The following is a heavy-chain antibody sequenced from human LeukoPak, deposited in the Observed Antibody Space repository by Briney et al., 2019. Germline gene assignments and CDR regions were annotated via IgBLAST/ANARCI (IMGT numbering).Heavy chain of an antibody. Sequence: ERSLRLSCAASGFTFSSYGMHWVRQAPGKGLEWVAVIWYDGSNKYYADSVKGRFTISRDNSKNTLYLQMNSLRAEDTAVYYCARERVGAIDYWGQGTLVTVSS. J-gene: IGHJ4*02. CDR1: GFTFSSYG. D-gene: IGHD1-26*01. CDR3: ARERVGAIDY. V-gene: IGHV3-33*01. CDR2: IWYDGSNK.